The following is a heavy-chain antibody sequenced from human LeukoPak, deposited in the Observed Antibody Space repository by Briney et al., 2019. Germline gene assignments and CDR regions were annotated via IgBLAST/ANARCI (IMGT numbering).Heavy chain of an antibody. D-gene: IGHD2-15*01. CDR2: VGTSADT. J-gene: IGHJ4*02. CDR3: TRKTPGRTPFDY. Sequence: GGSLRLSCAASGFTLSSYAMSWVRQAPGQGLQWVSAVGTSADTYYADSVRGRFTISRDNSKNTLYLQMDSLRAEDTAIYYCTRKTPGRTPFDYWGQGILVTVSS. V-gene: IGHV3-23*01. CDR1: GFTLSSYA.